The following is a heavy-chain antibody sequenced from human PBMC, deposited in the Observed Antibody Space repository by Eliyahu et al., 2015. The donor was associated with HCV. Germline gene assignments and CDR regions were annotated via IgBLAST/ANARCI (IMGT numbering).Heavy chain of an antibody. J-gene: IGHJ5*02. CDR1: GYSFTSYW. D-gene: IGHD6-13*01. CDR3: ARMVDSSSGRGVGWFDP. V-gene: IGHV5-10-1*01. CDR2: IDPSDSYT. Sequence: ESLRISCKGSGYSFTSYWISWVRQMPGKGLEWMGRIDPSDSYTNYSPSFQGHVTISADKSISTAYLQWSSLKASDTAMYYCARMVDSSSGRGVGWFDPWGQGTLVTVSS.